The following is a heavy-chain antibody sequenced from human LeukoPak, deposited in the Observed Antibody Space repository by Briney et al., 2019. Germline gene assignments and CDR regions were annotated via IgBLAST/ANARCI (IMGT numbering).Heavy chain of an antibody. CDR2: IYYSGST. V-gene: IGHV4-59*01. CDR3: ARETVTTYYFDY. CDR1: GGSISSYY. D-gene: IGHD4-17*01. Sequence: PSETLSLTCIVSGGSISSYYWSWIRQPPGKGLEWIGYIYYSGSTNYNPSLKSRVTISVDTSKNQFSLKLSSVTAADTAVYYCARETVTTYYFDYWGQGTLVTVSS. J-gene: IGHJ4*02.